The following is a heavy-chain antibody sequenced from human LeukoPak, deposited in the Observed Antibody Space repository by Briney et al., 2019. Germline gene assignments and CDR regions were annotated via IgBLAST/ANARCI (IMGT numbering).Heavy chain of an antibody. CDR3: ARHVDTAMAKGAFDI. CDR2: IDPDGRST. J-gene: IGHJ3*02. CDR1: GFTFSSHW. V-gene: IGHV3-74*01. D-gene: IGHD5-18*01. Sequence: QSGGSLRLSCAASGFTFSSHWMNWVRQAPGKGLVWVSYIDPDGRSTSYADSVKGRFTISRDNAKNTLYLQMNSLRAEDTAVYYCARHVDTAMAKGAFDIWGQGTMVTVSS.